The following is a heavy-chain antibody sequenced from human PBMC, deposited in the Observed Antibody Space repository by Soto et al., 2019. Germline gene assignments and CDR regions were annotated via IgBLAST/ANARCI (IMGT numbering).Heavy chain of an antibody. D-gene: IGHD3-9*01. CDR2: INAGNGNT. CDR3: ARDKAYYDILTGYYRYNWFDP. CDR1: GYTFTSYA. Sequence: ASVKVSCKASGYTFTSYAMHWVRQAPGQRLELMGWINAGNGNTKYSQKFQGRVTITRDTSASTAYMELSSLRSEDTAVYYCARDKAYYDILTGYYRYNWFDPWGQGTLVTVSS. V-gene: IGHV1-3*01. J-gene: IGHJ5*02.